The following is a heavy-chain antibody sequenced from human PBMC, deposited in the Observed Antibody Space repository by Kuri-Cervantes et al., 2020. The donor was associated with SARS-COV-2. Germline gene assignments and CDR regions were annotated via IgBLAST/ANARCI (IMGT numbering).Heavy chain of an antibody. D-gene: IGHD3-3*01. Sequence: SVKVSCKASGGTFSSYAISWVRQAPGQGLEWMGGIIPIFGTANYAQKFQGRVTITTDESTSTAYMELSSLRSEDTAVYYCARAQRFAGCDFWSGEIMGSFADFDYWGQGTLVTVSS. J-gene: IGHJ4*02. CDR3: ARAQRFAGCDFWSGEIMGSFADFDY. CDR1: GGTFSSYA. CDR2: IIPIFGTA. V-gene: IGHV1-69*05.